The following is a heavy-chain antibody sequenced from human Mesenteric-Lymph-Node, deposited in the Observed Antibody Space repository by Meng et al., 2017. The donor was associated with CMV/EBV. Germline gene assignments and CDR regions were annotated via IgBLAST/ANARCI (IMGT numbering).Heavy chain of an antibody. D-gene: IGHD5-12*01. CDR1: GYTFTGYY. J-gene: IGHJ4*02. V-gene: IGHV1-2*06. Sequence: SGYTFTGYYRHWVRQAPGQGLEWMGRINPNSGGTNYAQKFQGRVTMTRDTSISTAYMELSRLRSDDTAVYYCAREWGAIVATLSSLDYWGQGTLVTVSS. CDR2: INPNSGGT. CDR3: AREWGAIVATLSSLDY.